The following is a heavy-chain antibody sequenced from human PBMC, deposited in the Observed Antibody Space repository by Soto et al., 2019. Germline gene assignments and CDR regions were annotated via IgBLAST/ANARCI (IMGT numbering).Heavy chain of an antibody. D-gene: IGHD3-9*01. CDR3: ARDRDWAFDY. V-gene: IGHV3-48*04. CDR1: GFTFSSYS. J-gene: IGHJ4*02. Sequence: PGVSLRLSFVASGFTFSSYSMVWVRQAPGKGLEWVSYIFVSSTTIYYADSVQGRFTVSRDNAQNSLFLLMNSLRAEDTAVYYCARDRDWAFDYWGRGTLVTVSS. CDR2: IFVSSTTI.